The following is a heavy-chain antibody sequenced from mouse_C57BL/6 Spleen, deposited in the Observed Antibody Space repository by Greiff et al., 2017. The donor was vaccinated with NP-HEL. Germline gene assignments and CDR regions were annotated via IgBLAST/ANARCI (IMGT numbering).Heavy chain of an antibody. CDR3: ARFGGSSYGFAY. CDR2: IDPSDSYT. Sequence: QVQLQQPGAELVMPGASVKLSCKASGYTFTSYWMHWVKQRPGQGLEWIGEIDPSDSYTNYNQKFKGKSTLTVDKSSSTAYMQLSSLTSEDSAVYYCARFGGSSYGFAYWGQGTLVTVSA. D-gene: IGHD1-1*01. J-gene: IGHJ3*01. V-gene: IGHV1-69*01. CDR1: GYTFTSYW.